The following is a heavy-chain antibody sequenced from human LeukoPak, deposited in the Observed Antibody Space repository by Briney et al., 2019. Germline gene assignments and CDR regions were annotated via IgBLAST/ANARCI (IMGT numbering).Heavy chain of an antibody. CDR2: IIPIFGTA. CDR3: ASPPDPGYGSAFDI. D-gene: IGHD5-12*01. V-gene: IGHV1-69*13. CDR1: GRTFTSYA. J-gene: IGHJ3*02. Sequence: SVKVSCKASGRTFTSYAISWVRQAPGQGLEWMGGIIPIFGTANYAQKFQGRVTITADESPSTAYMELSSLRSEDTAVYYCASPPDPGYGSAFDIWGQGTMVTVSS.